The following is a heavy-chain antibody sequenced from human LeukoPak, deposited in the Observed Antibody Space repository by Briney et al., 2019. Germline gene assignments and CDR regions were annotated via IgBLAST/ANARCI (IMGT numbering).Heavy chain of an antibody. CDR1: GGSISSSSYY. CDR3: ARDGTRSPFDWFDP. V-gene: IGHV4-39*07. Sequence: SEALSLTCTVSGGSISSSSYYWGWIRQPPGKGLEWIGSIYYSGSTYYNPSLKSRVTISVDTSKNQFSLKLSSVTAADTAVYYCARDGTRSPFDWFDPWGQGTLVTVSS. CDR2: IYYSGST. D-gene: IGHD1-26*01. J-gene: IGHJ5*02.